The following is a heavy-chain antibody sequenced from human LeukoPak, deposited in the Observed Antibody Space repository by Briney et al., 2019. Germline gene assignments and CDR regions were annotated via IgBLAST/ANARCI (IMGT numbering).Heavy chain of an antibody. J-gene: IGHJ4*02. D-gene: IGHD2-15*01. CDR3: AKDGDCSGGNCYYGGFDY. Sequence: PGRSLRLSCAASGFTFDDYAMHWVRQAPGKGLEWVSVISGSGGRTYYADSVKGRFTISRDNSKNTLYLQMNSLRAEDTAVYYCAKDGDCSGGNCYYGGFDYWGQGTLVTVSS. CDR2: ISGSGGRT. V-gene: IGHV3-23*01. CDR1: GFTFDDYA.